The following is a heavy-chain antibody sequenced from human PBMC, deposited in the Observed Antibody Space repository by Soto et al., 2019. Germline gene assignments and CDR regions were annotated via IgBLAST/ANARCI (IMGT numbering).Heavy chain of an antibody. Sequence: ASVKVSCKAFDFTFSIYGISWVRQAPGQGLEWMGWISAYNGSTNYAQNFQGRVTMTTDTSTSSAYMELRSLRSDDTAVYYCARGGRQYDFWSGFYTPYYYYAMGVRAQGTTVTVSS. V-gene: IGHV1-18*01. CDR2: ISAYNGST. D-gene: IGHD3-3*01. J-gene: IGHJ6*02. CDR1: DFTFSIYG. CDR3: ARGGRQYDFWSGFYTPYYYYAMGV.